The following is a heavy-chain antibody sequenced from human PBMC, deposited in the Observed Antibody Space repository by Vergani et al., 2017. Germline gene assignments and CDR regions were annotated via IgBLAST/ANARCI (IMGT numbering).Heavy chain of an antibody. D-gene: IGHD3-22*01. CDR2: VDPEDGET. Sequence: EVQLVQSGAEVKRPGATVKISCKVSGYTFTDYYIHWVQQAPGKGLEWMGLVDPEDGETRYAEKFQGRVTIIEDTSTDTAYMELSSLRSEDTAIYYCATGAFDSSAVSFDYWGQGTLVTVSS. J-gene: IGHJ4*02. CDR3: ATGAFDSSAVSFDY. V-gene: IGHV1-69-2*01. CDR1: GYTFTDYY.